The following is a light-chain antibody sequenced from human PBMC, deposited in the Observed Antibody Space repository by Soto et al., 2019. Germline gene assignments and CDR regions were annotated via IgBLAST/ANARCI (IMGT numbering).Light chain of an antibody. V-gene: IGLV1-40*01. CDR1: SSNIGAGYE. CDR3: QSYDRGLTAYV. J-gene: IGLJ1*01. Sequence: QSVLTQPPSVYGAPGQRVTIFCTGTSSNIGAGYEVHWYHQLPGTAPKFLVSGNDNRPSGVPDRLSASKSGTSGSLAITGLQAEDEGHYYCQSYDRGLTAYVFGTGTKLTVL. CDR2: GND.